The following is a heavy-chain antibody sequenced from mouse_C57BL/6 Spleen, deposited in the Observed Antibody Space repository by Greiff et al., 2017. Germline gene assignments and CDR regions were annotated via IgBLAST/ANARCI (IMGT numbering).Heavy chain of an antibody. CDR1: GYSITSGYY. Sequence: DVQLQESGPGLVKPSQSLSLTCSVTGYSITSGYYWNWIRQFPGNKLEWMGYISYDGSNNYNPSLKNRTSITRDTSKNQVFLKLNSVTTEDTATYYCARGGDLLSFDYWGQGTTLTVSS. D-gene: IGHD2-10*01. CDR3: ARGGDLLSFDY. V-gene: IGHV3-6*01. CDR2: ISYDGSN. J-gene: IGHJ2*01.